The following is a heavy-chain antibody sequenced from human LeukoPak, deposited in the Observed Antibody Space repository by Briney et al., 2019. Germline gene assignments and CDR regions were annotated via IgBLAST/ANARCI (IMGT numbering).Heavy chain of an antibody. D-gene: IGHD6-13*01. CDR2: INHGGST. V-gene: IGHV4-61*10. CDR1: GGSISSRNYY. CDR3: ARGRYVTTRGGAAAGFLDY. Sequence: PSETLSLTCTVSGGSISSRNYYWSWIRQPAGKGLEWIGEINHGGSTNYNPSLKSRVTISVDTSQNQFSLRLSSVTAADTAVYYCARGRYVTTRGGAAAGFLDYWGQGTLVTVST. J-gene: IGHJ4*02.